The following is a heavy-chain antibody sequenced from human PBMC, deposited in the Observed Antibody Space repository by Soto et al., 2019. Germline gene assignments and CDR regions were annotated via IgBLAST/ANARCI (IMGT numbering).Heavy chain of an antibody. D-gene: IGHD1-26*01. J-gene: IGHJ4*02. V-gene: IGHV1-3*04. Sequence: ASVKVSCKPSGYTFTDYAIHWVRQAPGHSLEWLGWVDTGNGNTKYSQNFQDRLTITRDTFARTTAMELNSLNSGDTALYYCARGAKWDPRGVEAQQDDYFDCWGRGTLVTVSS. CDR3: ARGAKWDPRGVEAQQDDYFDC. CDR2: VDTGNGNT. CDR1: GYTFTDYA.